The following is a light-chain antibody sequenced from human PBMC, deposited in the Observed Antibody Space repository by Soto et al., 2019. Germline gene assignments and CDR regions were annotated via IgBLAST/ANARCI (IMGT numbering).Light chain of an antibody. CDR1: QGISSY. Sequence: AIRMTQSPSSLSASTGDRVTITCRASQGISSYLAWYQQKPGKAPKLLIYAASTLQSGVPSRFSGSGSGTDFTLTISCLQSEDFATYYCHQYYSYPPTYTFGQGTKLEIK. CDR3: HQYYSYPPTYT. CDR2: AAS. J-gene: IGKJ2*01. V-gene: IGKV1-8*01.